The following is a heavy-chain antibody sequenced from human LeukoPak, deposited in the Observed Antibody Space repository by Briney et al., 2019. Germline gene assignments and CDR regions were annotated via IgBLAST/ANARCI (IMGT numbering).Heavy chain of an antibody. CDR3: ARDALGVVVAARGFDY. CDR2: ISYDGSNK. J-gene: IGHJ4*02. V-gene: IGHV3-30*01. Sequence: GGFLRLFCPASGFTFSSYAMHWVRQDPGKGLEWVAVISYDGSNKYYADSVKGRFTISRDNSKNTLYLQMNSLRAEDTAVYHCARDALGVVVAARGFDYWDQGTLVTVSS. CDR1: GFTFSSYA. D-gene: IGHD2-15*01.